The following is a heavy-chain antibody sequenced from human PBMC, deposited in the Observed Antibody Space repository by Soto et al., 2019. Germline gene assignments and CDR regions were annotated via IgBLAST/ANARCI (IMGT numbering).Heavy chain of an antibody. D-gene: IGHD1-26*01. CDR3: AKDISSYSGGYTYYFDY. CDR1: GFTFSKLA. V-gene: IGHV3-30*18. CDR2: ISNDGRKK. Sequence: QVQLVEFGGGAVQPGRSLRLSCAASGFTFSKLAMHWVRQAPGKGLEWVAVISNDGRKKYYADSVTGRFTISRENSNNTLSLQMNSLRLEDTAVYYCAKDISSYSGGYTYYFDYWGQGTLVTVSS. J-gene: IGHJ4*02.